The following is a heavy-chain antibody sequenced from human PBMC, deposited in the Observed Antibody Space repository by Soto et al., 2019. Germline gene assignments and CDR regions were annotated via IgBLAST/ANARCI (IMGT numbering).Heavy chain of an antibody. J-gene: IGHJ3*02. V-gene: IGHV4-39*01. CDR2: IYYSGTT. CDR1: GGSISISSYY. D-gene: IGHD3-22*01. CDR3: ARRMGYYDPSGDAFDI. Sequence: QLQLKESGPGLLKPSETLSLTCTVSGGSISISSYYWAWIRQPPGKGLEWIGSIYYSGTTYYNPPLKSRVPISXXTXKXXFSLKRNSVTAADTAVYFCARRMGYYDPSGDAFDIWGQGTMVTVSS.